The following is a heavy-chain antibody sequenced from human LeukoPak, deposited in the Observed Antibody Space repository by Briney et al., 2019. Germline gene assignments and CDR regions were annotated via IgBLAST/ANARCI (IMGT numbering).Heavy chain of an antibody. CDR2: ISYDGSNK. CDR1: GFTFSSYA. V-gene: IGHV3-30*04. D-gene: IGHD6-19*01. CDR3: ARASRGQWLVLRDAFDI. Sequence: PGGSLRLSCAASGFTFSSYAMHWVRQAPGKGLEWVAVISYDGSNKYYADSVKGRFTISRDNSKNTLYLQMNSLRAEDTAVYYCARASRGQWLVLRDAFDIWGQGTMVTVSS. J-gene: IGHJ3*02.